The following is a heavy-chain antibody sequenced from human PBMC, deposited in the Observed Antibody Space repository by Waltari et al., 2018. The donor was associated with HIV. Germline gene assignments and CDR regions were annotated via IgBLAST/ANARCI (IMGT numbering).Heavy chain of an antibody. CDR2: VKPTDGDT. CDR1: GYTFAAYY. CDR3: ARAESTTWANFDF. J-gene: IGHJ4*02. Sequence: QVQLVQSGSAVKNSGASVRVSCHTSGYTFAAYYIYWMRQAPGEGLEWLCLVKPTDGDTCYAQKFQGWLSVTRDTSTGTVYMSLSRLRSDDTATYYCARAESTTWANFDFWGQGTLVSVSS. V-gene: IGHV1-2*04. D-gene: IGHD1-26*01.